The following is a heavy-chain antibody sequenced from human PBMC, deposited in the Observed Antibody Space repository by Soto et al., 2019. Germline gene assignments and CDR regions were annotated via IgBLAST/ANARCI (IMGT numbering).Heavy chain of an antibody. Sequence: SETLSLTCTVSGGSISSGDYYWSWIRQPPGKGLEWIGYIYYSGSTYYNPSLKSRVTISVDTSKNQFSLKLSSVTDADTAVYYCARVGSSSGEFDYWGQGTLVTVSS. J-gene: IGHJ4*02. CDR1: GGSISSGDYY. V-gene: IGHV4-30-4*01. CDR2: IYYSGST. CDR3: ARVGSSSGEFDY. D-gene: IGHD6-6*01.